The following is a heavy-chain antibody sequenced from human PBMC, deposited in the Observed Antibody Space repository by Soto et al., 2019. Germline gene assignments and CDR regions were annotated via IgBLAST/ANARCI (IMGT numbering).Heavy chain of an antibody. V-gene: IGHV3-23*01. CDR2: ISGSGGST. CDR3: AKPLLRYFDWLPY. Sequence: PGVSLRLSCAASGFTFSSYAMSWVRQAPGKGLEWVSAISGSGGSTYYADSVKGRFTISRDNSKNTLYLQMNSLRAEDTAVYYCAKPLLRYFDWLPYWGQGTLVTVSS. CDR1: GFTFSSYA. D-gene: IGHD3-9*01. J-gene: IGHJ4*02.